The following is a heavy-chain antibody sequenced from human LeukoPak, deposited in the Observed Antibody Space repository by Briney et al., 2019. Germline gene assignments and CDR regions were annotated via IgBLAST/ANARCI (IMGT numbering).Heavy chain of an antibody. CDR1: GVPFSNYY. CDR3: TRAVAGHPD. J-gene: IGHJ4*02. V-gene: IGHV4-34*01. Sequence: SETLSLTCAVSGVPFSNYYCSWVRQSPRQGLEWIGEINHSGYTNYNPSLKSRVTMTIDTSKNQFSLILTSVTVADAGVYYCTRAVAGHPDWGKRTLVTVSS. D-gene: IGHD6-19*01. CDR2: INHSGYT.